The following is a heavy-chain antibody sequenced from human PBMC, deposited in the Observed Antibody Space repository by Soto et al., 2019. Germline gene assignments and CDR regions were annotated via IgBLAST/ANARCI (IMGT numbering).Heavy chain of an antibody. CDR2: IYYSGST. CDR3: ATLLTTVARVGDGMDV. J-gene: IGHJ6*02. V-gene: IGHV4-59*01. D-gene: IGHD4-17*01. Sequence: SETLSLTCTVSGGSISSYYWSWIRQPPGKGLEWIGYIYYSGSTNYNPSLKSRVTISVDTSKNQFSLKLSSVTAADTAVYYCATLLTTVARVGDGMDVWGQGTTVTVSS. CDR1: GGSISSYY.